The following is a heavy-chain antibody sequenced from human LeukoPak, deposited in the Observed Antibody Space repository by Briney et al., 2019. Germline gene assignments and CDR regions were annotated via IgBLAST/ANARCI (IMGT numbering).Heavy chain of an antibody. CDR2: INPNTGGT. J-gene: IGHJ4*02. CDR3: VPTPYSGDYYYFDY. D-gene: IGHD2-21*02. V-gene: IGHV1-2*02. CDR1: GYTFTCYY. Sequence: ASVKVSCKASGYTFTCYYMQWVRQAPGQGLEWMGWINPNTGGTHYAQQFQGRVTMTRATSISTAYMELSRLRSDDTAVYYCVPTPYSGDYYYFDYWGQGTLVTVSS.